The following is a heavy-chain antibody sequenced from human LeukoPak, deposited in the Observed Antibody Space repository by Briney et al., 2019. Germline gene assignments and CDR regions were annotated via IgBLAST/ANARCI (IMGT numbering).Heavy chain of an antibody. J-gene: IGHJ4*02. V-gene: IGHV3-23*01. CDR1: GFTFSSYA. Sequence: GGSLRLSCAASGFTFSSYAMSWVRQAPGKGLEWVSAISGSGGSTYYADSVKGRFTIPRDNSKNTLYLQMNSLRAEDTAVYYCARDGGYCSSTSCPSHDYWGQGTLVTVSS. CDR2: ISGSGGST. CDR3: ARDGGYCSSTSCPSHDY. D-gene: IGHD2-2*01.